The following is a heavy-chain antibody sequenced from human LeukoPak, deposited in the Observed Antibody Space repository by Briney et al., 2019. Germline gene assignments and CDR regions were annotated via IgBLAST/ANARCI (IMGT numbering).Heavy chain of an antibody. V-gene: IGHV4-4*07. D-gene: IGHD3-3*01. CDR3: ARVRFGPGGELFDY. J-gene: IGHJ4*02. CDR2: VYTSGTT. Sequence: SETLSLTCTVSGGSISPYYWSWIRQPAGKGLEWIGRVYTSGTTNYNPSLKSRVTMSVDASKNQFSLKLPSVTAADTAVYFCARVRFGPGGELFDYWGQGTLVTVSS. CDR1: GGSISPYY.